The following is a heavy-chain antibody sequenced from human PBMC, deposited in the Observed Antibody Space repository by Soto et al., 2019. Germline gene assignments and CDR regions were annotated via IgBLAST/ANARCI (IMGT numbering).Heavy chain of an antibody. CDR3: LNGDYY. CDR2: INRDSTVI. D-gene: IGHD3-16*01. Sequence: EEQLVESGGGLVQPGGSLRISCAASGFSFSTHYMNWVRQTPGKGLEWVSSINRDSTVIKYADSVKGRFTISRDNARNSLSLQMNSLRAEDTAVYYCLNGDYYVGPGTLVTVSS. V-gene: IGHV3-48*01. CDR1: GFSFSTHY. J-gene: IGHJ4*02.